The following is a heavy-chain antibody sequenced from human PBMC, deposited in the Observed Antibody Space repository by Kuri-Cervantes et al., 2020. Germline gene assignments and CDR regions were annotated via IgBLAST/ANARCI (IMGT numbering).Heavy chain of an antibody. CDR2: LSGSGGTT. CDR1: GFAFSSYA. V-gene: IGHV3-23*01. CDR3: AKDGSGSYIPFDY. Sequence: GGSLRLSCAASGFAFSSYAMSWVRQAPGKGLEWVSSLSGSGGTTNYADSVKGRFTISRDNSKNTLYLQMNSLRAEDTAVYYCAKDGSGSYIPFDYWGQGTLVTVSS. J-gene: IGHJ4*02. D-gene: IGHD3-10*01.